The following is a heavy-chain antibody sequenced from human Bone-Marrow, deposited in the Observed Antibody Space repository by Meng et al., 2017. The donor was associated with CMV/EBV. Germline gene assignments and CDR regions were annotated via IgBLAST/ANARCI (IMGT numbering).Heavy chain of an antibody. V-gene: IGHV4-34*01. J-gene: IGHJ5*02. CDR3: ARRYYDFWSGYPRGVDP. CDR2: INHSGST. D-gene: IGHD3-3*01. Sequence: SETLSLTCAVYGGSFSGYYWCWIRQPPGKGLEWIGEINHSGSTNYNPSLKSRVTISVDTSKNQFSLKLSSVTAADTAVYYCARRYYDFWSGYPRGVDPWGQGTLVTVSS. CDR1: GGSFSGYY.